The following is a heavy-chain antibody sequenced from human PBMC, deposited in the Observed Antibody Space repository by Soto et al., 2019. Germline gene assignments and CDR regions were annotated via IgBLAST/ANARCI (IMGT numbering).Heavy chain of an antibody. Sequence: DVQLVETGGELIQPGGSLRLSCAASGFTVSSKYMSWVLQAPGKGLEWISVIWSAGLIYYADSVRGRFTISRDISKNLMYLEMTSLRADDTAVYYCARDAPMDVWGQGTTVTVS. CDR2: IWSAGLI. CDR3: ARDAPMDV. CDR1: GFTVSSKY. J-gene: IGHJ6*02. V-gene: IGHV3-53*02.